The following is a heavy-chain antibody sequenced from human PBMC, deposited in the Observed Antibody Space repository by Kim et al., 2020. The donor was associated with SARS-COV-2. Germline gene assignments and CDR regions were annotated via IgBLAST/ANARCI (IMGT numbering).Heavy chain of an antibody. D-gene: IGHD2-15*01. Sequence: GGSLRLSCAASGFFVSNNYMNWVRQAPGKGLEWVSVIYTGGSSTYYADSVKGRFTISRDNSKNTLYLQMNSLKGEDTAVYYCARGIVVVEATDYYFDYWGQGTQVTVSS. V-gene: IGHV3-53*01. J-gene: IGHJ4*02. CDR1: GFFVSNNY. CDR3: ARGIVVVEATDYYFDY. CDR2: IYTGGSST.